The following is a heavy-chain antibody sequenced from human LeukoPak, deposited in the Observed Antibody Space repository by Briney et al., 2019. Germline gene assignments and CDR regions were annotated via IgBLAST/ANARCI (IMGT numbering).Heavy chain of an antibody. CDR3: ARGGSNWLWTEFDY. J-gene: IGHJ4*02. D-gene: IGHD1-1*01. CDR1: GGSISSGGYY. V-gene: IGHV4-31*03. CDR2: IYYSGST. Sequence: ASETLSLTCTVSGGSISSGGYYWSWIRQHPGKGLEWIGYIYYSGSTYYNPSLKSRVTISVDTSKNQFSLKLSSVTAADTAVYYCARGGSNWLWTEFDYWGQGTLVTVSS.